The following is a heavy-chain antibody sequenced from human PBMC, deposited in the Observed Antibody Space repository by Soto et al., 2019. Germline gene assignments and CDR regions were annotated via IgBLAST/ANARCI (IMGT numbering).Heavy chain of an antibody. J-gene: IGHJ6*03. CDR3: ARGPSRWFGELNYYYMDV. D-gene: IGHD3-10*01. Sequence: SETLSLTCAVYGGSFSGYYWSWIRQPPGKGLEWIGEINHSGSTNYNPSLKSRVTISVDTSKNQFSLKLSSVTAADTAVYYCARGPSRWFGELNYYYMDVWGKGTTVTVSS. V-gene: IGHV4-34*01. CDR2: INHSGST. CDR1: GGSFSGYY.